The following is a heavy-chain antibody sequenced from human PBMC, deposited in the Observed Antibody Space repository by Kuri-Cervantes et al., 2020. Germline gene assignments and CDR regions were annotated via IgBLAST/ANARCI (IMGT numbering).Heavy chain of an antibody. J-gene: IGHJ4*02. Sequence: ASVKVSCKASGYTFTSYAMHWVRQATGQGLEWMGWMNPNSGNTGYAQKFQGRVTMTRNTSISTAYMELRSLRSDDTAVYYCARDKPYTDYWGQGTLVTVSS. V-gene: IGHV1-8*02. CDR1: GYTFTSYA. D-gene: IGHD4-11*01. CDR3: ARDKPYTDY. CDR2: MNPNSGNT.